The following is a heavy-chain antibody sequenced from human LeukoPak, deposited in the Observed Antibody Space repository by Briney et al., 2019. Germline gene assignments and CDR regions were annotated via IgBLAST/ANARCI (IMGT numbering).Heavy chain of an antibody. CDR3: ARLRDYYYMDV. CDR1: GYSISSGYY. Sequence: SETLSLTCAVSGYSISSGYYWGWIRQPPGKGLEWIGSIYHSGSTYYNPSLKSRATISVDTSKNQFSLKLSSVTAADTAVYYCARLRDYYYMDVWGKGTTVTVSS. CDR2: IYHSGST. J-gene: IGHJ6*03. V-gene: IGHV4-38-2*01.